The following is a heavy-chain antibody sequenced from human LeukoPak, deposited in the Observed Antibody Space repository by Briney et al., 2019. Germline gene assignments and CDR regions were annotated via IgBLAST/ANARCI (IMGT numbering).Heavy chain of an antibody. CDR3: AKFDY. V-gene: IGHV3-23*01. CDR1: GFTFSTSA. CDR2: ISNAGGFT. Sequence: GGSLRLSCVTSGFTFSTSAMSWVRQAPGKGLEWVSSISNAGGFTYHADSMKGRFTISRDNSKNTVFLQMTSLRAEDTAVYYCAKFDYWGQGTLVTVSS. J-gene: IGHJ4*02.